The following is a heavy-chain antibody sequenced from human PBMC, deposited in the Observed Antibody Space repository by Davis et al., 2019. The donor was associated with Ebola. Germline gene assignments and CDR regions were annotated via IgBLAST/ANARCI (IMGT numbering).Heavy chain of an antibody. CDR1: GGSFSGYY. J-gene: IGHJ5*02. CDR3: ARARGISTWFDP. V-gene: IGHV4-34*01. CDR2: INHSGST. Sequence: SETLSLTCAVSGGSFSGYYWSWIRQPPGKGLEWIGEINHSGSTNYNPSLKSRVTISVDTSKNQFSLKLSSVTAADTAVYYCARARGISTWFDPWGQGTLVTVSS. D-gene: IGHD3-3*01.